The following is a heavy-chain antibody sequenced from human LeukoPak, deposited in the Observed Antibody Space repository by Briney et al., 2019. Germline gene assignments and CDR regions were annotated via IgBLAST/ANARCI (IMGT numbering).Heavy chain of an antibody. J-gene: IGHJ5*02. V-gene: IGHV3-48*03. CDR2: ITISGHTK. CDR3: ARGDPHADL. CDR1: RFDLSTYE. Sequence: GGSLRLSCAASRFDLSTYEVIGARQARGKGLEWIADITISGHTKNYADSVKGRFTISRDNARTSLYLQMNSLRVEDTGVYYCARGDPHADLWGQGTLVTVYS.